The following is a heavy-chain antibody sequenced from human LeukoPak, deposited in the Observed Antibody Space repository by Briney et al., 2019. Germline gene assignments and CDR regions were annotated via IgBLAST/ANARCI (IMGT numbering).Heavy chain of an antibody. Sequence: PSETLSLTCTVSGGSISSYYWSWIRQPPGKGLEWIGYIYYSGSTNYNPSLKSRVTISVDTSKNQFSLKLSSVTAADTAVYYCARGLRKVYDFWSGYSSVFFDYWGQGTLVTVSS. D-gene: IGHD3-3*01. CDR2: IYYSGST. CDR3: ARGLRKVYDFWSGYSSVFFDY. CDR1: GGSISSYY. J-gene: IGHJ4*02. V-gene: IGHV4-59*12.